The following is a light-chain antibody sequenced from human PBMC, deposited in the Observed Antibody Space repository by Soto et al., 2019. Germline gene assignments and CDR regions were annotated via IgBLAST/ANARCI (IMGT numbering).Light chain of an antibody. CDR2: AAS. CDR1: QSVGSS. V-gene: IGKV3-11*01. CDR3: QQANTWPCT. J-gene: IGKJ1*01. Sequence: EIVWTQSPATLSLSPGERATLSCRASQSVGSSLAWYQQKLGQAPRLLIYAASDRATGIPGRSSGRGSGTDFTLIISSLDPEYCAFYHCQQANTWPCTFGQGTKGDI.